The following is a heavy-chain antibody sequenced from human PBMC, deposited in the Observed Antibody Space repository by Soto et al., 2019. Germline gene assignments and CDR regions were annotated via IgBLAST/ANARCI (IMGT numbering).Heavy chain of an antibody. CDR3: TTDPGDFEDY. J-gene: IGHJ4*02. D-gene: IGHD4-17*01. CDR1: GLNFGNAW. CDR2: IKNKKDGGTT. V-gene: IGHV3-15*01. Sequence: GGSPRLSCAASGLNFGNAWMSWVRQAPGKGLEWVGRIKNKKDGGTTDYAAPVKGRFIISRDDSRNTLYLQMSSLRTEDTAVYYCTTDPGDFEDYWGQGTQVTVSS.